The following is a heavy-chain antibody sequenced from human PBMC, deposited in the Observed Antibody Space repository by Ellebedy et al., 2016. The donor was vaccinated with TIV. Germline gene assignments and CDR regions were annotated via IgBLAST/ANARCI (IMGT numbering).Heavy chain of an antibody. D-gene: IGHD6-13*01. V-gene: IGHV3-33*01. CDR2: IWYDGSNK. CDR3: ARSPGIAAAWLKDDAFDI. CDR1: GFTFSSYG. J-gene: IGHJ3*02. Sequence: GGSLRLXXAASGFTFSSYGMHWVRQAPGKGLEWVAVIWYDGSNKYYADSVKGRFTISRDNSKNTLYLQMNSLRAEDTAVYYCARSPGIAAAWLKDDAFDIWGQGTMVTVSS.